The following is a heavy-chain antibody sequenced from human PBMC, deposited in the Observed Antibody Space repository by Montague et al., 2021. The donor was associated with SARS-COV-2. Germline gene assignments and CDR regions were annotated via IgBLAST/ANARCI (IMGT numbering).Heavy chain of an antibody. D-gene: IGHD3-22*01. Sequence: SETLSLTCTVSGASHSPYYWFWIRQPPGKGIEWIGHIYFSGGANYNPSFKSRVAISVDTSKNEISLKLKSVTAADTAVYYCARDVAYDTLGLWGQGTLVTVSS. CDR1: GASHSPYY. J-gene: IGHJ1*01. V-gene: IGHV4-59*01. CDR3: ARDVAYDTLGL. CDR2: IYFSGGA.